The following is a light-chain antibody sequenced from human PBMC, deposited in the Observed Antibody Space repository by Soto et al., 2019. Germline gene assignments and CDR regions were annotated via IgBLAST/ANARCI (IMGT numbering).Light chain of an antibody. CDR3: QQYSNWPRT. V-gene: IGKV3-15*01. CDR1: QSVSTN. Sequence: EIVVTQSPATLSVSPGERATLSCTASQSVSTNLAWYQQKPGRAPRLLIYGASTRDTGIPARFSGSGSGTEFTLTISSLQSEDFAVYHCQQYSNWPRTFGQGTKVEV. J-gene: IGKJ1*01. CDR2: GAS.